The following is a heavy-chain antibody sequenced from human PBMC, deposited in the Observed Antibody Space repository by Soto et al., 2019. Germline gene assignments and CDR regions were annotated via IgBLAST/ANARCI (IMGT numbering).Heavy chain of an antibody. CDR2: VYYSGRP. D-gene: IGHD3-3*01. CDR1: GTSVSNYY. V-gene: IGHV4-59*02. J-gene: IGHJ5*02. CDR3: ARDRGTYDFLRRQGHGWFDT. Sequence: QLQESGPGLVKPSETLSLTCTVSGTSVSNYYWSWIRQPPGKGLEWIGHVYYSGRPNYNPSLKSRVTMALDTATNQVSLNLSSVTAADTAIYYCARDRGTYDFLRRQGHGWFDTGGQGTLVTVSS.